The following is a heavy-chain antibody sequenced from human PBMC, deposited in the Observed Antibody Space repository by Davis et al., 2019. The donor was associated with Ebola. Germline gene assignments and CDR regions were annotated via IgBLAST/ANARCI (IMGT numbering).Heavy chain of an antibody. D-gene: IGHD4-17*01. CDR3: ARIPPTHDYGDYVYDY. Sequence: SGPTLVKPTQTLTLTCTFSGFSLSTRGMRVSWIRQPPGKALEWLARIDWDDDKFYSTSLKTRLTISKDTSKNQVVLTMTNMDPVDTATYYCARIPPTHDYGDYVYDYWGQGTLVTVSS. J-gene: IGHJ4*02. CDR2: IDWDDDK. V-gene: IGHV2-70*04. CDR1: GFSLSTRGMR.